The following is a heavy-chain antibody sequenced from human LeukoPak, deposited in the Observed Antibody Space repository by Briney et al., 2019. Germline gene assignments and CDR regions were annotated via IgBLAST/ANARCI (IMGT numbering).Heavy chain of an antibody. D-gene: IGHD4-17*01. Sequence: PGGSLRLSCAASGFTFSSYSMNWVRQAPGKGLEWASSISSGNNYIYYADSVKGRFTISRDNAKNSLYLQMNSLRAEDTAIYYCTRDVGGYGDYGYDAFDIWGQGTMVTVSS. CDR2: ISSGNNYI. CDR3: TRDVGGYGDYGYDAFDI. V-gene: IGHV3-21*01. J-gene: IGHJ3*02. CDR1: GFTFSSYS.